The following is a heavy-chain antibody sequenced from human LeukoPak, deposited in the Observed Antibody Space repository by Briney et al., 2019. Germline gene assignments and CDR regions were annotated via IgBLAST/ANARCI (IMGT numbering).Heavy chain of an antibody. V-gene: IGHV3-53*01. CDR3: ARVTGSYSFDY. J-gene: IGHJ4*02. Sequence: GGSLRLSCAASGFTASGYYMTWVRQAPGKGLEWVSLIFNGDNTYYADSVKGRFTISRDNSGNTLYLQMNSLRAVDTAVYYCARVTGSYSFDYWGQGTLVTVSS. CDR1: GFTASGYY. D-gene: IGHD1-26*01. CDR2: IFNGDNT.